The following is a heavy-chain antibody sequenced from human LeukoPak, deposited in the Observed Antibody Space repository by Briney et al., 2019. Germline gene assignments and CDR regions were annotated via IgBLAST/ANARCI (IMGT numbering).Heavy chain of an antibody. CDR3: ARDVG. V-gene: IGHV3-21*01. J-gene: IGHJ4*02. CDR1: GFIFSDYS. D-gene: IGHD2-15*01. Sequence: PGGSLRLSCAASGFIFSDYSMNWVRQAPGKGLEWVSSISSSSTYIYYTDSVKGRFTVSRDNAKNSLYLQMNSLRAEDTAVYYCARDVGWGQGTLVTVSS. CDR2: ISSSSTYI.